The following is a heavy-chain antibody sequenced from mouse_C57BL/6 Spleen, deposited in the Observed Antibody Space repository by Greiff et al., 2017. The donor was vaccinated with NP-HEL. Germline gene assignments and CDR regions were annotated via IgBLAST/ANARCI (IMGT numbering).Heavy chain of an antibody. J-gene: IGHJ1*03. D-gene: IGHD1-1*01. CDR1: GYTFTSYW. CDR2: IYPSDSET. CDR3: ARSDYGSRGGYWYFDV. Sequence: VQLQQPGAELVRPGSSVKLSCKASGYTFTSYWMDWVKQRPGQGLEWIGNIYPSDSETHYNQKFKDKATLTVDKSSSTAYMQLSSLTSEDSAVYYCARSDYGSRGGYWYFDVWGTGTTVTVSS. V-gene: IGHV1-61*01.